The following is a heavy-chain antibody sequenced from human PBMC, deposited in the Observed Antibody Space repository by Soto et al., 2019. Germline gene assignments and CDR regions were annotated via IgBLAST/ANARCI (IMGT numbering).Heavy chain of an antibody. J-gene: IGHJ4*02. D-gene: IGHD2-15*01. CDR3: ARDRVGFCSGGSCYGSVFDY. Sequence: PGGSLRLSCVASGFTFSNYWMTWVRQAPGKGLEWVANIKQDGSEKYYVDSVKGRFTISRDNAKNSLYLQMNSLRAEDTAVYYCARDRVGFCSGGSCYGSVFDYWGQGTLVTVSS. V-gene: IGHV3-7*01. CDR1: GFTFSNYW. CDR2: IKQDGSEK.